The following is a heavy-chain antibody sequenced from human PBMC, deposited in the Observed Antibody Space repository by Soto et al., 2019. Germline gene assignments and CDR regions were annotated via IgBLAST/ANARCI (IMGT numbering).Heavy chain of an antibody. D-gene: IGHD5-18*01. CDR3: AALDTAMVKTAGY. CDR1: GFTFRNYN. J-gene: IGHJ4*02. Sequence: GGSLRLSCAASGFTFRNYNMNWVRQAPGKGLEWVSHISIGGTTIDYADSVKGRFTISRDNAENSLYLQMNSLRAEDTAVYYCAALDTAMVKTAGYWGQGTLVTVSS. V-gene: IGHV3-48*01. CDR2: ISIGGTTI.